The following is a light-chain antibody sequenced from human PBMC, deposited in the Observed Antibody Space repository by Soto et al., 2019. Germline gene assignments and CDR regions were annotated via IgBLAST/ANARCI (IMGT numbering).Light chain of an antibody. J-gene: IGKJ2*01. CDR3: QQYINWPPDT. CDR2: GAS. V-gene: IGKV3-15*01. Sequence: ETVMTQSPATLSVSPGESVTLSCRASQSVSGNLAWYQQKPGQAPRLLIYGASTRATGSPAMFSGSGSGTEFTITISSRPSEDLAVYYCQQYINWPPDTFGQGTKLEIE. CDR1: QSVSGN.